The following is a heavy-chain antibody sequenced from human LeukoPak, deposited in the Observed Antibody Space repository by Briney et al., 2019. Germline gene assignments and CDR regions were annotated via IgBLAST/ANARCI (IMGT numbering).Heavy chain of an antibody. Sequence: KSGESLKISCKGSGYSFTTYWIGWVRQMPGKGLELMGIIYPGDSDTTYSPSFQGQVTISADKSISTAYLQWSSLKTSDTAMYYCARHYYGSGTHDYWGQGTLVTVSS. CDR3: ARHYYGSGTHDY. V-gene: IGHV5-51*01. J-gene: IGHJ4*02. D-gene: IGHD3-10*01. CDR2: IYPGDSDT. CDR1: GYSFTTYW.